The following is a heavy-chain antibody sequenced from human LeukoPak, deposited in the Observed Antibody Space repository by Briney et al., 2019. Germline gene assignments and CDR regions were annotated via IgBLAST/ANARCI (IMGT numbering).Heavy chain of an antibody. D-gene: IGHD6-13*01. V-gene: IGHV3-48*03. Sequence: GGSLRLSCAASGFTFSSYEMNWVRQAPGKGLEWVSYISSGSTIYYADSVKGRFTISRDNAKNSLYLQMNSLRAEDTAVYYCARGLAAATWGQGTLVTVSP. CDR3: ARGLAAAT. J-gene: IGHJ5*02. CDR2: ISSGSTI. CDR1: GFTFSSYE.